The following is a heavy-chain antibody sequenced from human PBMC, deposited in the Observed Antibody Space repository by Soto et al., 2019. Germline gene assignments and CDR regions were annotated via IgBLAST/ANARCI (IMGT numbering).Heavy chain of an antibody. J-gene: IGHJ4*02. V-gene: IGHV1-3*01. CDR3: ARDRRDGYNTFDY. CDR1: GYTFTSYA. CDR2: INAGNGNT. Sequence: ASVKVSCKASGYTFTSYAMNWVRQAPGQRLEWMGWINAGNGNTKYSQKFQGRVTITRDTSTSTVYMELSSLRSEDTAVYYCARDRRDGYNTFDYWGQGTLVTVSS. D-gene: IGHD5-12*01.